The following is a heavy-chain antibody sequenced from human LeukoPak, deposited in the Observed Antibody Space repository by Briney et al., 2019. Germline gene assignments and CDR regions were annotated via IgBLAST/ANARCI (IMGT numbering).Heavy chain of an antibody. V-gene: IGHV3-23*01. J-gene: IGHJ4*02. CDR3: AKLNPSSSSFDS. Sequence: GGSLRLSCAASGFTVSSKYAMSWVRQAPGKGLEWVSTVNDRGTGTYYADSVKGRFTISRDNSRGTLSLQMNSLRADDTAIYYCAKLNPSSSSFDSWGQGTLVTVSS. CDR1: GFTVSSKYA. D-gene: IGHD6-6*01. CDR2: VNDRGTGT.